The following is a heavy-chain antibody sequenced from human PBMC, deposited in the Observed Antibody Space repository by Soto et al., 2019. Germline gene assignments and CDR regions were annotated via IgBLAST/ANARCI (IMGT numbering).Heavy chain of an antibody. V-gene: IGHV4-31*03. D-gene: IGHD2-15*01. CDR1: GGSISSGGYY. J-gene: IGHJ5*02. CDR2: IYYSGST. CDR3: ASLVVAATPLWFDP. Sequence: QVQLQESGPGLVKPSQTLSLTCTVSGGSISSGGYYWSWIRQHPGKGLEWIGYIYYSGSTYYNPSLKSRVTIPVDTSKNQFSLKLCSVTAADTAVYYCASLVVAATPLWFDPWGQGTLVTVSS.